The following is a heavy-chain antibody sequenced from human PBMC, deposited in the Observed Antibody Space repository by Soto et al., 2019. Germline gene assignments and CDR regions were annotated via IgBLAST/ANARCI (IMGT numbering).Heavy chain of an antibody. J-gene: IGHJ1*01. CDR1: GFTVSSNY. CDR2: IYSGGST. CDR3: ARDRVESGYPEYFQH. V-gene: IGHV3-53*01. D-gene: IGHD3-22*01. Sequence: EVQLVESGGGLIQPGGSLRLSCAASGFTVSSNYMSWVRQAPGKGLEWDSVIYSGGSTYYADSVKGRFTISRDNPQNTLSLQMNSLRAEDTAVYYCARDRVESGYPEYFQHWGQGTLVTVSS.